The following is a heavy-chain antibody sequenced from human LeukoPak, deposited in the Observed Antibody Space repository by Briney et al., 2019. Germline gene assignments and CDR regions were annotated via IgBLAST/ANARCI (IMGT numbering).Heavy chain of an antibody. CDR1: GGSFSGYY. J-gene: IGHJ4*02. CDR2: INHSGST. D-gene: IGHD5-18*01. Sequence: SETLSLTCAVYGGSFSGYYWSWIRQLPGKGLEWIGEINHSGSTNYNPSLKGRVTISVDTSKNQFSLKLSSVTAADTAVYYCARGGYSYGARGVFDYWGQGTLVTVSS. CDR3: ARGGYSYGARGVFDY. V-gene: IGHV4-34*01.